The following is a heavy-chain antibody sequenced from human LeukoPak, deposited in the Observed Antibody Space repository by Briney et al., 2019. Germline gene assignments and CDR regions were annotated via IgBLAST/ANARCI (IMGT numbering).Heavy chain of an antibody. CDR3: TRAPPGMTMMTDY. CDR2: VSTNDGNT. V-gene: IGHV1-18*01. J-gene: IGHJ4*02. D-gene: IGHD3-22*01. CDR1: GYTFTNYH. Sequence: ASVRVSCKASGYTFTNYHIAWVRQAPGQGREWMGWVSTNDGNTVYAQRLQGRVTMTTHTSTSVAYMELRRLTSDDTAVYYCTRAPPGMTMMTDYWGQGTLVTVSS.